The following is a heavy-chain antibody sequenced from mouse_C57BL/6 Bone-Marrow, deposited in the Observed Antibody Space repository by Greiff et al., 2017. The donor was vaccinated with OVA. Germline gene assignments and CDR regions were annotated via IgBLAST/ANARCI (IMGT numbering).Heavy chain of an antibody. CDR1: GFSLTSYG. D-gene: IGHD2-3*01. V-gene: IGHV2-5*01. CDR2: IWRGGST. Sequence: VKLVESGPGLVQPSQSLSITCTVSGFSLTSYGVHWVRQSPGKGLEWLGVIWRGGSTDYNAAFMSRLSITKDNSKSQVFFKMNSLQADDTAIYYCAKNDGYYYVDVWGTGTSVTVSS. J-gene: IGHJ1*03. CDR3: AKNDGYYYVDV.